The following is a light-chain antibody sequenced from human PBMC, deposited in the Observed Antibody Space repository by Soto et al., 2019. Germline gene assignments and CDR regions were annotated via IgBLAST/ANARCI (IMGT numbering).Light chain of an antibody. J-gene: IGKJ1*01. CDR3: LRDYNYPWT. V-gene: IGKV1-6*01. CDR2: AAS. Sequence: AIQMTQSPSSLSASVGDRVTITCRASQDIRNDLGWYQEEVGQAPTLLIYAASNLQSGVPSRFSGRGSGTDLTLPISSLLPEDFASYYCLRDYNYPWTFGQGTKLEI. CDR1: QDIRND.